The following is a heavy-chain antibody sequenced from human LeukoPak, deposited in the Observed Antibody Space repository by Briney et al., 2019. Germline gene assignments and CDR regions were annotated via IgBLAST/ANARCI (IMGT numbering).Heavy chain of an antibody. V-gene: IGHV3-48*02. Sequence: GGSLRLSCAASGFTFSSYSMNWVRQAPGKGLEWVSYISSGGSTIYYADSVKGRFTISRDNAKNSLYLQMNSLRDEDTAVYYCANTYYDYVWGSNWGQGTLVTVSS. CDR2: ISSGGSTI. J-gene: IGHJ4*02. CDR1: GFTFSSYS. CDR3: ANTYYDYVWGSN. D-gene: IGHD3-16*01.